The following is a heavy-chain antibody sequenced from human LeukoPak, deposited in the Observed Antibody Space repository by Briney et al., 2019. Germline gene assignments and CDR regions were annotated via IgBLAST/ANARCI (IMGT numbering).Heavy chain of an antibody. J-gene: IGHJ4*02. CDR1: DFTFSSYG. D-gene: IGHD3-10*01. CDR2: IWYDGSNK. Sequence: PGGSLRLSCAASDFTFSSYGMHWVRQAPGKGLEWVALIWYDGSNKFYADSVKGRFTISRDNSKNTLYLQMNSLRAEDTAVYYCARDTGYFAYWGQGTLVTVSS. V-gene: IGHV3-33*01. CDR3: ARDTGYFAY.